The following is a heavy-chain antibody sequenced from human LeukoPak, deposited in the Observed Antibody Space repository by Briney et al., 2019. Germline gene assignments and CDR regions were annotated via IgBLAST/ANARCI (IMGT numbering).Heavy chain of an antibody. Sequence: SETLSLTCTVSGGSISSYYWSWIRQPPGKGLEWIGEINHSGSTNYNPSLKSRVTISVDTSKNQFSLKLSSVTAADTAVYYCARISRGVYNWNQGGDYRGQGTLVTVSS. CDR1: GGSISSYY. V-gene: IGHV4-34*01. D-gene: IGHD1-20*01. J-gene: IGHJ4*02. CDR2: INHSGST. CDR3: ARISRGVYNWNQGGDY.